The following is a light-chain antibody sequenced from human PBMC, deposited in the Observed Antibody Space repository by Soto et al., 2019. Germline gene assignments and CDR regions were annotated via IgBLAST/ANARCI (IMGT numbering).Light chain of an antibody. CDR1: SSDIGSYDH. V-gene: IGLV2-14*03. J-gene: IGLJ1*01. CDR2: AVS. CDR3: ISYTDRQSKL. Sequence: QSVLTQPASVSGSPGQSITISCIGTSSDIGSYDHVAWYQQFPGKSPKLIIYAVSDRPSGVSDRFSGSKSGISASLTTSGLQTEDEADYYCISYTDRQSKLFGTGTKVTVL.